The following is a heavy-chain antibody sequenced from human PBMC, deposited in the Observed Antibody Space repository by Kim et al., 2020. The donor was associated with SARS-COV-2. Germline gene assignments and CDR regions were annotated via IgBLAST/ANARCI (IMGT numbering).Heavy chain of an antibody. CDR3: AHRRQPWDGDWFDT. V-gene: IGHV2-5*02. CDR2: IYGDDDK. Sequence: SGPTLVNPTQTLTLTCTFSGFSLTNNRVAVGWIRQPSGKALEWLAIIYGDDDKHYSPYLQSRLTITKATSKNQVVLIMTNMDPVDTSTYFCAHRRQPWDGDWFDTWGQGTLVTVSS. CDR1: GFSLTNNRVA. D-gene: IGHD1-1*01. J-gene: IGHJ5*02.